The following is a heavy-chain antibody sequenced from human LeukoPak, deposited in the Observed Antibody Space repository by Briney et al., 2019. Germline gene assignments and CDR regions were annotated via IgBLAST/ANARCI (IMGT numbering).Heavy chain of an antibody. Sequence: GGSLRLSCAAPGFTFSSYAMHWVRQAPGKGLEWVAVISYDGSNKYYADSVKGRFTISRDNSKNTLYLQMNSLRAEDTAVYYCARPPDGMDVWGQGTTVTVSS. CDR1: GFTFSSYA. V-gene: IGHV3-30-3*01. J-gene: IGHJ6*02. CDR3: ARPPDGMDV. CDR2: ISYDGSNK.